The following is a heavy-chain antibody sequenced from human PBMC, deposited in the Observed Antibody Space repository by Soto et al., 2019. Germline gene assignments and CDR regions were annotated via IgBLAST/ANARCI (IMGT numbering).Heavy chain of an antibody. V-gene: IGHV3-73*02. D-gene: IGHD1-1*01. CDR2: IRSKTHTYAT. CDR1: GFPFSVSA. J-gene: IGHJ2*01. CDR3: SRPPIRTGTWFRYLDL. Sequence: EVQLVESGGGLVQPGGSLQLYCAASGFPFSVSAMHWVRQAPGKGLEWLGRIRSKTHTYATIYAASLKGRFTISKDDSSNTVAGYLNSVKIEDSAVYFWSRPPIRTGTWFRYLDLWGRCTLVTVSS.